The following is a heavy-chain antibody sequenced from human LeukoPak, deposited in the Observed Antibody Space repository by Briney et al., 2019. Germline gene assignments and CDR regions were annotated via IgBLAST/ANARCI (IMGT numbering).Heavy chain of an antibody. Sequence: SETLSLTCTVSGGSISGGSYYWSWIRQPPGKGLEWIGYIYYSGSTKYNLSLKSRVTISVDTSKNQLSLKLSSVTAADTAVYYCAKDWSYFDYWGQGTLVTVSS. V-gene: IGHV4-61*01. CDR2: IYYSGST. J-gene: IGHJ4*02. CDR1: GGSISGGSYY. CDR3: AKDWSYFDY. D-gene: IGHD2-8*02.